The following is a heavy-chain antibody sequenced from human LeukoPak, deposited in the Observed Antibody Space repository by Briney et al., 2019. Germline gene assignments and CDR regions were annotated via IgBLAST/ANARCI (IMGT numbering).Heavy chain of an antibody. V-gene: IGHV3-74*01. Sequence: GGSLRLSCAASGFTFSSYWMHWVRQAPGKGLVWVSRINSDGSSTSYADSVKGRFTISRDNAKSTLYLQMNSLRAEDTAVYYCARVWAVNWFDHWGQGTLVTVSS. CDR2: INSDGSST. J-gene: IGHJ5*02. CDR3: ARVWAVNWFDH. CDR1: GFTFSSYW. D-gene: IGHD1-26*01.